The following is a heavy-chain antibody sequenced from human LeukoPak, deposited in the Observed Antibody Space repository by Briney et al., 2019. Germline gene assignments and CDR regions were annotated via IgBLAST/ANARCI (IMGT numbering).Heavy chain of an antibody. CDR3: ARVPAIAVAGTRWFDP. Sequence: PSETLSLTCTVSGGSISSYYWSWIRQPPGKGLEWIGYIYYSGSTNYNPSLKSRVTISVDTSKNQFSLKLSSVTAADTAVYYCARVPAIAVAGTRWFDPWGQGTLVTVSS. J-gene: IGHJ5*02. CDR2: IYYSGST. CDR1: GGSISSYY. V-gene: IGHV4-59*01. D-gene: IGHD6-19*01.